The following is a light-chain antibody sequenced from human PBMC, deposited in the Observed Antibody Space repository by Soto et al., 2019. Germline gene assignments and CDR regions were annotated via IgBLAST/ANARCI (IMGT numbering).Light chain of an antibody. Sequence: DIVMTQSPDSLAVSLGDRATINCRSSQSVLYSSNNKNYLAWYQQKPGQPPKLLIYWASTRESGVPDRFSGSGSGTDFTLSISGLQAEDVAVYYCQQYYNTLYTFGQGTKLEI. CDR3: QQYYNTLYT. CDR2: WAS. J-gene: IGKJ2*01. V-gene: IGKV4-1*01. CDR1: QSVLYSSNNKNY.